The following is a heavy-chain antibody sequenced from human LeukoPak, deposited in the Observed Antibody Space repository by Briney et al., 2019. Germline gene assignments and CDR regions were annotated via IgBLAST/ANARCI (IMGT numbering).Heavy chain of an antibody. CDR2: MTYDRSSK. Sequence: PGRSLRLSCAASELIFSDYAIHWVRQAPGKGLEWVALMTYDRSSKYYADSVKGRFTLSRDISKNTLYLQMNSLRAEDTAVYYCARDYYGSGSYSEYYYYGMDVWGQGTTVTVSS. CDR3: ARDYYGSGSYSEYYYYGMDV. J-gene: IGHJ6*02. V-gene: IGHV3-30*04. D-gene: IGHD3-10*01. CDR1: ELIFSDYA.